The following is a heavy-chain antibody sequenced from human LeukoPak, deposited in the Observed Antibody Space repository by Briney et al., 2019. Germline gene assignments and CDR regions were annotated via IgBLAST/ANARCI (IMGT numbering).Heavy chain of an antibody. CDR3: ARARPYSSGYYDY. CDR2: LSSSGSTI. V-gene: IGHV3-11*04. CDR1: GFTFSDYY. Sequence: GGSLRLSCAASGFTFSDYYMSWIRQAPGKGLEWVSYLSSSGSTIYYADSVKGRFTISRDNPKNSLYLQMNSLRAEDTAVYYCARARPYSSGYYDYWGQGTLVTVSS. D-gene: IGHD3-22*01. J-gene: IGHJ4*02.